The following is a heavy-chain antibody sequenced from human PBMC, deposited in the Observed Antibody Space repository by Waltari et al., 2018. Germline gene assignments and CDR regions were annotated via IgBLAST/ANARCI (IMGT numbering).Heavy chain of an antibody. V-gene: IGHV3-30*18. CDR1: GFTLSSYG. D-gene: IGHD2-15*01. Sequence: QVQLVESGGGVVQPGRSLRLSCEASGFTLSSYGMHWVRQAPGKGLEWVAVISYDGSNKYYADSVKGRFTISRDNSKNTLYLQMNSLRAEDTAVYYCAKDQSYCSGGSCSHMDVWGKGTTVTVSS. CDR3: AKDQSYCSGGSCSHMDV. CDR2: ISYDGSNK. J-gene: IGHJ6*03.